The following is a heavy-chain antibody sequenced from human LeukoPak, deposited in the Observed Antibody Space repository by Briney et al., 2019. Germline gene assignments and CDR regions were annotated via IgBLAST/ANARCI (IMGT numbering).Heavy chain of an antibody. J-gene: IGHJ1*01. CDR1: GFTFSSYA. CDR2: ISGSGGST. CDR3: AKHGIAAAGDPWVATLRAEYFQH. Sequence: PGGSLRLSCAASGFTFSSYAMSWVRQAPGKGLEWVSAISGSGGSTYYADSVKGRFTISRDNSKNTLYLQMNSLRAEDTAVYYCAKHGIAAAGDPWVATLRAEYFQHWGQGTLVTVSS. V-gene: IGHV3-23*01. D-gene: IGHD6-13*01.